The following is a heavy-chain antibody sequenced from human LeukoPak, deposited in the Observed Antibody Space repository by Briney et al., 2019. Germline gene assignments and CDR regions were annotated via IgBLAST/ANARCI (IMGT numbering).Heavy chain of an antibody. D-gene: IGHD2-2*01. CDR2: IYYSGST. J-gene: IGHJ5*02. Sequence: SETLSLTCTVSGGFISSYYWSWIRQPPGKGLEWIGYIYYSGSTNYNPSLKSRVTISVDTSKNQFSLKLSSVTAADTAVYYCAREVVVPAAPTHWFDPWGQGTLVTVSS. CDR1: GGFISSYY. CDR3: AREVVVPAAPTHWFDP. V-gene: IGHV4-59*01.